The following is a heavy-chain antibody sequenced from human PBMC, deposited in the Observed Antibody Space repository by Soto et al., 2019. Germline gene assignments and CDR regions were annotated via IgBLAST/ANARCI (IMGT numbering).Heavy chain of an antibody. Sequence: GESLKISCKGSGYSFTSYWISWVRQMPGKGLEWMGRIDPSDSYTNYSPPFQGHVTISADKSISTAYLQWSSLKASDTAMYYCARTVTTDYYYGMDVWGQGTTVTVSS. CDR3: ARTVTTDYYYGMDV. J-gene: IGHJ6*02. CDR2: IDPSDSYT. V-gene: IGHV5-10-1*01. CDR1: GYSFTSYW. D-gene: IGHD4-17*01.